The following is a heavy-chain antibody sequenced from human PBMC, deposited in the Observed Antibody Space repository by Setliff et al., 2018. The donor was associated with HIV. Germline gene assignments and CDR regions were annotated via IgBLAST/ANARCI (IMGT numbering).Heavy chain of an antibody. CDR1: GYTFSSYD. CDR3: ARGWFSGYDYEF. CDR2: MNPSSGNT. D-gene: IGHD5-12*01. J-gene: IGHJ4*02. V-gene: IGHV1-8*01. Sequence: ASVKVSCKASGYTFSSYDITWVRQATGPGLEWMGWMNPSSGNTAYAQKFQGRVTMTRNNSINTAYMELSNLRSQDTAIYYCARGWFSGYDYEFWGQGTLVTVSS.